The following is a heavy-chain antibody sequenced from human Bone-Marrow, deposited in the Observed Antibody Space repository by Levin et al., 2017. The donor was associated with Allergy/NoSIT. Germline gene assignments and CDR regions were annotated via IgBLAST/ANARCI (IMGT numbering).Heavy chain of an antibody. V-gene: IGHV3-9*01. CDR2: FLFILPLP. CDR1: GFKIDDFA. D-gene: IGHD5-12*01. CDR3: AKDFDSAYDYEGNWFDI. J-gene: IGHJ5*02. Sequence: SLRLSCEASGFKIDDFAMHWVRQVPGKGLEWFFFFLFILPLPSSLSSFKGRFSISRDNAKNSVYLQMNSLGAEDTAFYFCAKDFDSAYDYEGNWFDIWGQGTLVTVSS.